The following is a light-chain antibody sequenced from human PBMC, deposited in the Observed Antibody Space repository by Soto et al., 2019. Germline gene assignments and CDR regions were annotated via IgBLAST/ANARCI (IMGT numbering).Light chain of an antibody. CDR1: QSVSSRF. CDR2: GAS. V-gene: IGKV3-20*01. J-gene: IGKJ3*01. Sequence: EIVLTQSPGTLSLSPGERATFSCRASQSVSSRFLAWYQQKPGQAPRRLIYGASSRATGIPDRFSGSGSGTDFTLTISRLEPEDFAVYYCHYYDDSPPFPFGPGTKVDIK. CDR3: HYYDDSPPFP.